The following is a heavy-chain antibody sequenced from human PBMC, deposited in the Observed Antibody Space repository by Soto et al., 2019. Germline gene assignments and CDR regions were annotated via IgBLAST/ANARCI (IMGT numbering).Heavy chain of an antibody. Sequence: GGSLRLSCAASGFSFSNYAMSWVRQAPGKGLEWVSAIVGSGDGTFYADSVKGRFTISRDNSKNTLYLQMNSLRAEDTAVYYCAKAPRPNSSSPLHWGQGTLVTVSS. CDR1: GFSFSNYA. CDR3: AKAPRPNSSSPLH. V-gene: IGHV3-23*01. J-gene: IGHJ4*02. D-gene: IGHD6-13*01. CDR2: IVGSGDGT.